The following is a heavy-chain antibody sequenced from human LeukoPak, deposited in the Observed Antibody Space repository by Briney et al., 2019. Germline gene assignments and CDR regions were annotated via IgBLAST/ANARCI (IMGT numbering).Heavy chain of an antibody. CDR1: GFTFDDYA. J-gene: IGHJ4*02. Sequence: GGSLRLSCAASGFTFDDYAMHWVRQAPGKGLEWVSGISWNSGSIGYADSVKGRFTISRDNAKNSPYLQMNSLRAEDTALYYCARDSGYDFWSGYFDYWGQGTLVTVSS. D-gene: IGHD3-3*01. CDR2: ISWNSGSI. CDR3: ARDSGYDFWSGYFDY. V-gene: IGHV3-9*01.